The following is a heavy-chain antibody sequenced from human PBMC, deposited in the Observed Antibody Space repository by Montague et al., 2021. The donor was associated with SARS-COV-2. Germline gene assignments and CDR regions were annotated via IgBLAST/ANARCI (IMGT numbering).Heavy chain of an antibody. CDR2: IHWDDDK. Sequence: PALVKPTQTLTLTCSFSGFSLSSSGVCVSWIRQPPGKALEWLALIHWDDDKYYTTPLKTRLTISKDTSKNQVVLTMTNMDPVDTATYYCARISRSVGGKTEGHYYYYGMDVWGQGTSVTVSS. V-gene: IGHV2-70*01. CDR3: ARISRSVGGKTEGHYYYYGMDV. J-gene: IGHJ6*02. D-gene: IGHD4-23*01. CDR1: GFSLSSSGVC.